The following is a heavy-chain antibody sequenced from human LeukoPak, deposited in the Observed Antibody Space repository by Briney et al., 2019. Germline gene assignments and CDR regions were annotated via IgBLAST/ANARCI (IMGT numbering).Heavy chain of an antibody. V-gene: IGHV3-21*01. CDR2: ISSSSSYI. J-gene: IGHJ3*02. CDR1: GFTFSSYS. D-gene: IGHD1-26*01. Sequence: GGSLRLSCAASGFTFSSYSMNWVRQAPGKGLEWVSSISSSSSYIYYADSVKGRFTISRDNAKNSLYLQMNSLRAEGTAVYYCAREGAGAFDIWGQGTMVTVSS. CDR3: AREGAGAFDI.